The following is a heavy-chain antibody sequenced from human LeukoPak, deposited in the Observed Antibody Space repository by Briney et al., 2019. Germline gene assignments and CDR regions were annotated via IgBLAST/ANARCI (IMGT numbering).Heavy chain of an antibody. CDR2: ISSISSYI. J-gene: IGHJ4*02. CDR1: GFTFSSYS. V-gene: IGHV3-21*01. Sequence: MTGGSMRLSSAASGFTFSSYSMNWVRQAPRKGLEWVSSISSISSYIFYADSVKGPSTTSRHNAKNSLYLQMNSLSAEDTAVYYCARVDQDYDSLTGFWAYYFDFWGQGTLVTVSS. D-gene: IGHD3-9*01. CDR3: ARVDQDYDSLTGFWAYYFDF.